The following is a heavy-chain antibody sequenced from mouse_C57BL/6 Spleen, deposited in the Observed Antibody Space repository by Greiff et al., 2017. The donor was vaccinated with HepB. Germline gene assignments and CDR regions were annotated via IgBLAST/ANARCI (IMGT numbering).Heavy chain of an antibody. CDR2: ISGGGGNT. D-gene: IGHD1-1*01. J-gene: IGHJ1*03. CDR3: ARQGTFITYWYVDV. V-gene: IGHV5-9*01. CDR1: GFTFSSYT. Sequence: DVKLVESGGGLVKPGGSLKLSCAASGFTFSSYTMSWVRQTPEKRLEWVATISGGGGNTYYPDSVKGRFTISRDNAKNTLYLQMSSLRSEDTALYYCARQGTFITYWYVDVWGTGTTVTVSS.